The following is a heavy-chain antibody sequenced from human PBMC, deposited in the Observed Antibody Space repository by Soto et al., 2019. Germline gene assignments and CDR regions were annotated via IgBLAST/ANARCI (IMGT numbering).Heavy chain of an antibody. CDR2: ISDDGSNK. J-gene: IGHJ4*02. Sequence: PGGSLRLSCAASGFPFSSYAMSWVRQAPGKGLEWVAVISDDGSNKYYADSVKGRFTISRDNSKNTLYLQMNSLRAEDTAVYYCAIPRRFFDWDYWGQGTLVTVSS. CDR3: AIPRRFFDWDY. V-gene: IGHV3-30*03. CDR1: GFPFSSYA. D-gene: IGHD3-3*01.